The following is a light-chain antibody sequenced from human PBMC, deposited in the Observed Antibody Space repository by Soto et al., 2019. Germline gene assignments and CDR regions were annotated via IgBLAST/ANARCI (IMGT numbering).Light chain of an antibody. CDR2: GAS. Sequence: EIVLTQSPGTLSLSPGERATLSCRASQSVSSSYLAWYQQKPGQAPRLLIYGASSRATGIPDRFSGSGSGTDFTLTISRLEPEDFAVCYCQQYGSSSYTFGQGTKLEIK. CDR1: QSVSSSY. V-gene: IGKV3-20*01. CDR3: QQYGSSSYT. J-gene: IGKJ2*01.